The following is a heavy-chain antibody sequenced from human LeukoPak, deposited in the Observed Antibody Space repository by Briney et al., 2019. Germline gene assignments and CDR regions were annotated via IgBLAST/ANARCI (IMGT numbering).Heavy chain of an antibody. J-gene: IGHJ1*01. CDR3: ARSLTAREYFQH. CDR2: IHADGNSK. Sequence: GGSLRLSCAASGFPFSSSGMRWVRQAPGKGLEWVTFIHADGNSKYYADSVEGRFTVSRDSPKNTLSLQMNSLRVEDTAVYYCARSLTAREYFQHWGQGTLVTVSS. CDR1: GFPFSSSG. D-gene: IGHD6-6*01. V-gene: IGHV3-30*02.